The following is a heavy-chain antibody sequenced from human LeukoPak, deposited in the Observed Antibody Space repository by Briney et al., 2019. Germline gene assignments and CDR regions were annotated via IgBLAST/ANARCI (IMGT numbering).Heavy chain of an antibody. J-gene: IGHJ4*02. Sequence: SETLSLTCTVSGGSISSYYWSWIRQPPGKGLEWIGYIYYSGSTNYNPSLKSRVTISVDTSKNQFSLKLSSVTAADTAVYHCARDGNGYFDYWGQGTLVTVSS. CDR1: GGSISSYY. V-gene: IGHV4-59*01. CDR3: ARDGNGYFDY. CDR2: IYYSGST. D-gene: IGHD1-1*01.